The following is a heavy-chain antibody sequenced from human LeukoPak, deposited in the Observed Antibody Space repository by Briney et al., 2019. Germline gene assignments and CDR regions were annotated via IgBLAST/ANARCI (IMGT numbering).Heavy chain of an antibody. CDR2: ICGSGGST. CDR3: AKLLAVVVAATRPDY. V-gene: IGHV3-23*01. CDR1: GFTFSSYA. J-gene: IGHJ4*02. D-gene: IGHD2-15*01. Sequence: GGSLRLSCAASGFTFSSYAMSWVRQAPGKGLEWVSGICGSGGSTYYADSVKGRFTISRDNSKNTLYLQMNSLRAEDTAVYYCAKLLAVVVAATRPDYWGQGTLVTVSS.